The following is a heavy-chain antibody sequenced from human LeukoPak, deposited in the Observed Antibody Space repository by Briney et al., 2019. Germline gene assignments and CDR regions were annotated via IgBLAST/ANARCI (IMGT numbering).Heavy chain of an antibody. CDR3: ARIDSSGYYYEVDY. CDR1: GYTFTGYY. J-gene: IGHJ4*02. V-gene: IGHV1-2*02. Sequence: GASVKVSCKASGYTFTGYYMHWVRQAPGQGLEWMGWINPNSGGTNCAQKFQGRVTMTRDTSISTAYMELSRLRSDDTAVYYCARIDSSGYYYEVDYWGQGTLVTVSS. CDR2: INPNSGGT. D-gene: IGHD3-22*01.